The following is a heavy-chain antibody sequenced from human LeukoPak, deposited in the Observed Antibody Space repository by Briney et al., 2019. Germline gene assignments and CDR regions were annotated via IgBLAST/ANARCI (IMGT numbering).Heavy chain of an antibody. CDR3: ARDSYDFWSGYPHTNWFDP. D-gene: IGHD3-3*01. CDR2: ISAYNGNT. J-gene: IGHJ5*02. Sequence: VASVKVSCKASGYTFTSSGISWVRQAPGQGIEWMGWISAYNGNTNYAQKLQGRVTMTTDTSTSTAYMGLSSLRSEDTAVYYCARDSYDFWSGYPHTNWFDPWGQGTLVTVSS. CDR1: GYTFTSSG. V-gene: IGHV1-18*01.